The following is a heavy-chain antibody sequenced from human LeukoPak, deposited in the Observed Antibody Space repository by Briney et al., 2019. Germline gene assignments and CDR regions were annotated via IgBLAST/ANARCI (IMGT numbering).Heavy chain of an antibody. CDR3: ARDFSSHWSLDH. D-gene: IGHD1-1*01. CDR1: GFSFTKHG. J-gene: IGHJ4*02. V-gene: IGHV3-30*03. Sequence: GGSLRLSCAASGFSFTKHGMHCVRQAPGKGLEWVAFISDNGRRTYYTESVKGRFTISRDDSTNTLSLQVNSLRTEDTAVYYCARDFSSHWSLDHWGQGALVTVSS. CDR2: ISDNGRRT.